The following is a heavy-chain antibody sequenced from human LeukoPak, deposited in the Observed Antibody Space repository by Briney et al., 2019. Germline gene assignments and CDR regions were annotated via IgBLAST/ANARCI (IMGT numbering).Heavy chain of an antibody. Sequence: ASVTVTFQSCGYTYTSCGSSWVRQPPGQGLEWVGWIRVYNANRNYAQNFQDRVTMTTDTSASTAYMELRRLTSDDTAVYYCARIIPAPGAHNLDYWGQGTLVTVSS. CDR3: ARIIPAPGAHNLDY. CDR1: GYTYTSCG. V-gene: IGHV1-18*01. D-gene: IGHD6-13*01. CDR2: IRVYNANR. J-gene: IGHJ4*02.